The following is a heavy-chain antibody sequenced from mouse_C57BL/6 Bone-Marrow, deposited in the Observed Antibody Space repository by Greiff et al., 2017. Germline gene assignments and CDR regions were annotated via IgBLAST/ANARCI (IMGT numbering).Heavy chain of an antibody. V-gene: IGHV1-63*01. CDR2: IYPGGGYT. D-gene: IGHD4-1*01. CDR1: GYTFTNYW. J-gene: IGHJ2*01. CDR3: ARWKLGFDY. Sequence: QVQLQQSGAELVRPGTSVTMSCKASGYTFTNYWIGWAKQRPGHGLEWIGDIYPGGGYTNYNEKFKGKATLTSDKSSSTAYMQFSSLPSEDSAIYYCARWKLGFDYWGQGTTLTVSA.